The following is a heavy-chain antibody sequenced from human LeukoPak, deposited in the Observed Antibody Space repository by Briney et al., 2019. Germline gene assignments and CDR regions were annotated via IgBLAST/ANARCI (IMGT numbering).Heavy chain of an antibody. CDR1: GYTFTGYY. CDR3: ARDQDTAMVSQFDY. D-gene: IGHD5-18*01. CDR2: TNPNSGGT. V-gene: IGHV1-2*02. Sequence: ASVKVSCKASGYTFTGYYMHWVRRAPGQGLEWMGWTNPNSGGTNYAQKFQGRVTMTRDTSISTAYMELSRLRSDDTAVYYCARDQDTAMVSQFDYWGQGTLVTVSS. J-gene: IGHJ4*02.